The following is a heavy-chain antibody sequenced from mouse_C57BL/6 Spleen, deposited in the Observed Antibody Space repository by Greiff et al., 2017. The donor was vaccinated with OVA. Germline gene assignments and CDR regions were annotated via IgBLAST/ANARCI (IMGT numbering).Heavy chain of an antibody. Sequence: VKLVESGAELARPGASVKLSCKASGYTFTSYGISWVKQRTGQGLEWIGEIYPRSGNTYYNEKFKGKATLTADKSSSTAYMELRSLTSEDSAVYFCARKKGDSYWYFDVWGTGTTVTVSS. J-gene: IGHJ1*03. V-gene: IGHV1-81*01. D-gene: IGHD3-3*01. CDR2: IYPRSGNT. CDR3: ARKKGDSYWYFDV. CDR1: GYTFTSYG.